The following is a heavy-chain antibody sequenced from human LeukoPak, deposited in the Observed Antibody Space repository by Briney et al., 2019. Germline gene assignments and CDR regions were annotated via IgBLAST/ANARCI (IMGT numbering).Heavy chain of an antibody. Sequence: GGSLRLPCAASGFTFSSYWMSWVRQAPGKGLEWVANIKQDGSEKYYVDSVKGRFTISRDNAKNSLYLQMNSLRAEDTAVYYCARAQYVTTGFAFDIWGQGTMATVSS. CDR3: ARAQYVTTGFAFDI. J-gene: IGHJ3*02. CDR1: GFTFSSYW. CDR2: IKQDGSEK. D-gene: IGHD1-1*01. V-gene: IGHV3-7*04.